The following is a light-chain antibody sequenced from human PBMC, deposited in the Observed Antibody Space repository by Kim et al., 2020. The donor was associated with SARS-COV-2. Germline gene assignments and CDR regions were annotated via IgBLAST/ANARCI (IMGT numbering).Light chain of an antibody. Sequence: SVTIPCTGSSPNIGAGYDVHWYQQLPGTAPKLLIYGNHNRPSGVPGRFSGSKSGTSASLAITGLQAEDEADYYCQSYDSSLSAYVFGTGTKVTVL. J-gene: IGLJ1*01. CDR2: GNH. CDR3: QSYDSSLSAYV. V-gene: IGLV1-40*01. CDR1: SPNIGAGYD.